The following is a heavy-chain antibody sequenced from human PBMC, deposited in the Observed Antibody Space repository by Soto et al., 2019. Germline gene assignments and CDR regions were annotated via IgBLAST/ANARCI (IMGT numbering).Heavy chain of an antibody. J-gene: IGHJ3*02. Sequence: SCKGSGYSFTSYWIGWVRQMPGKGLEWMGIIYPGDSDTRYSPSFQGQVTISADKSISTAYLQWSSLKASDTAMYYCAGPSSSPHFAFDIWGQGTMVTVSS. V-gene: IGHV5-51*01. CDR2: IYPGDSDT. CDR3: AGPSSSPHFAFDI. D-gene: IGHD6-6*01. CDR1: GYSFTSYW.